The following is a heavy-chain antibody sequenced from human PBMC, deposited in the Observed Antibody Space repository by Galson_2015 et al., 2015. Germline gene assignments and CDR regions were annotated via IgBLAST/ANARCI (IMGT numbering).Heavy chain of an antibody. J-gene: IGHJ6*02. CDR3: AKVLRAAPTRTPGNYYYYGLDV. CDR1: GFTFSSYG. CDR2: ISYDGSNK. Sequence: SLRLSCAASGFTFSSYGLHWVRQAPGKGLEWAAVISYDGSNKYYADSVKGRFTISRDNSKNTLYLQMNSLRAEDTAVYYCAKVLRAAPTRTPGNYYYYGLDVWGHGTTVTVSS. V-gene: IGHV3-30*18. D-gene: IGHD6-6*01.